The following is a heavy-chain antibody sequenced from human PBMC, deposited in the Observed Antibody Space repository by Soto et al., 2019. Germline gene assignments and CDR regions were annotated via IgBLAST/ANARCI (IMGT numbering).Heavy chain of an antibody. CDR2: ISASSGDA. J-gene: IGHJ6*03. CDR3: ARDPSSRWDVGYFLYYLDV. D-gene: IGHD6-13*01. V-gene: IGHV1-18*01. Sequence: QVQLVQSGGEVRKPGASVKISCQASGYTFATYGITWVRQAPGQGLEWMGWISASSGDAKYAQKIQGRVTMTTDTSTSTAYMELKSLRYDHTAIYYCARDPSSRWDVGYFLYYLDVWGKGTPVTVSS. CDR1: GYTFATYG.